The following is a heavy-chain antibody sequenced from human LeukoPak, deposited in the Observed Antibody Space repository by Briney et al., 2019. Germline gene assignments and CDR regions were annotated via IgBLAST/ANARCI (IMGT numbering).Heavy chain of an antibody. CDR2: INPSGGST. CDR3: ARDYITMVRGVISYFDY. CDR1: GYTFTSYY. J-gene: IGHJ4*02. Sequence: ASVKVSCKASGYTFTSYYMHWVRQAPGQGLEWMGIINPSGGSTSYAQKFQGRVTMTRDTSTSTVYMELSSLRSEDTAVYYCARDYITMVRGVISYFDYWGQRTLVTVSS. D-gene: IGHD3-10*01. V-gene: IGHV1-46*01.